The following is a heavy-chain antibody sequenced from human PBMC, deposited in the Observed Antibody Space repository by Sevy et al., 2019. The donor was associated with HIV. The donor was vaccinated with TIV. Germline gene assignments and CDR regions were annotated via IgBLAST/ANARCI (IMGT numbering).Heavy chain of an antibody. CDR1: GFTFSNAW. V-gene: IGHV3-15*01. CDR2: IKSKTDGGTT. Sequence: GGSLTLSCAASGFTFSNAWMSWVRQAPGKGLEWVGRIKSKTDGGTTDYAAPVKGRFTISRDDSKNTLYLQMNSLKTEDTAVYYCTRGDSSSSIVYYFDYWGQGTLVTVSS. CDR3: TRGDSSSSIVYYFDY. D-gene: IGHD6-13*01. J-gene: IGHJ4*02.